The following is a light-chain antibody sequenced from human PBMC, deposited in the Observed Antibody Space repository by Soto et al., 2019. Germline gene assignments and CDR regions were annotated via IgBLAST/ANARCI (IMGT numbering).Light chain of an antibody. J-gene: IGKJ4*01. Sequence: EIVLTQSPATLSLSPGERATLSCRATQSVSSYLAWYQHKPGQAPRLLIYDASNRATGIPARFSGSGSGTDFTLTISSLEPEDFAVYYCQQRSTWPRTFGGGTKVEIK. V-gene: IGKV3-11*01. CDR3: QQRSTWPRT. CDR2: DAS. CDR1: QSVSSY.